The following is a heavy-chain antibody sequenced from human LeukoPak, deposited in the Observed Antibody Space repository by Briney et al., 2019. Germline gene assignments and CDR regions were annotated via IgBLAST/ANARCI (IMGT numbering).Heavy chain of an antibody. Sequence: GGSLRLSCAASGFTFNSYAMSWVRQAPGKGLEWVAAISPGGSDTYYADSVRGRFTISRDNLKNTRYLQMCSLRAEDSAVYYCAKRGGYETMAAFDYWGQGTLCTVSS. J-gene: IGHJ4*02. CDR2: ISPGGSDT. V-gene: IGHV3-23*01. CDR3: AKRGGYETMAAFDY. CDR1: GFTFNSYA. D-gene: IGHD3-10*01.